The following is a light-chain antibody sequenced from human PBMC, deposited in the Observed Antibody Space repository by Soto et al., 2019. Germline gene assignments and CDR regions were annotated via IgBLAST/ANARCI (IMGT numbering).Light chain of an antibody. V-gene: IGLV2-14*01. CDR2: DVS. CDR3: TSYTSSSTVV. CDR1: SSDVGGYKY. Sequence: QSVLTQPASVSGSPGQSITISCTGTSSDVGGYKYVSWYQQHPGKAPKLMIYDVSNRPSGVSNRFSGSKSGNTASLTISGLQADDEADYYCTSYTSSSTVVFGGGTKRTVL. J-gene: IGLJ2*01.